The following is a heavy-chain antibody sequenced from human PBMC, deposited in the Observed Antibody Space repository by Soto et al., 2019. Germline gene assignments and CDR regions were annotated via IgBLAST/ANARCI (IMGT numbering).Heavy chain of an antibody. J-gene: IGHJ4*02. CDR1: GGSLSGYY. D-gene: IGHD5-12*01. CDR2: IKDGGRT. V-gene: IGHV4-34*01. CDR3: ARGQEGVVATH. Sequence: QVQLQQWGAGLLKPSETLSLNCAVKGGSLSGYYWSWIRQPPGKGLEWIGEIKDGGRTNYRPSLKSRATTASDPSNNQFALRLYSVTAADTGVYSCARGQEGVVATHWDQGTLVTVSS.